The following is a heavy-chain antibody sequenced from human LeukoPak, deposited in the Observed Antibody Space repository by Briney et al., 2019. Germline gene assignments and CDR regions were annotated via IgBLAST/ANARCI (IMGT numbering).Heavy chain of an antibody. J-gene: IGHJ3*02. D-gene: IGHD4-17*01. Sequence: GGSLRLSCAASGFTFSSYAMHWVRQAPGKGLEWVAVISYDGSNKYYADSVKGRFTISRDNSKNTLYLQMNSLRAEDTAVYYCARVRGPYGSEADDAFDIWGQGTMVTVSS. CDR1: GFTFSSYA. CDR2: ISYDGSNK. CDR3: ARVRGPYGSEADDAFDI. V-gene: IGHV3-30-3*01.